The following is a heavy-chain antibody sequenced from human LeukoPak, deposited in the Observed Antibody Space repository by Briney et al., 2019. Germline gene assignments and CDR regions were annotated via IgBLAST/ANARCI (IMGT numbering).Heavy chain of an antibody. J-gene: IGHJ4*02. Sequence: PGGSLRLSCAASGFTFDDYGMSWVRQAPGKGLEWVSGINWNGGSTGYADSLKGRLTISRDNAKNSLYLQMNSLRAEDTALYYCARGYGSGEDGDYWGQGTLVTVSS. V-gene: IGHV3-20*04. CDR1: GFTFDDYG. CDR2: INWNGGST. D-gene: IGHD3-10*01. CDR3: ARGYGSGEDGDY.